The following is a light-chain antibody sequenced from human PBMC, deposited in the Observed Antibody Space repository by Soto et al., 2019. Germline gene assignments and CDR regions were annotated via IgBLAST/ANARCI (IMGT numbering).Light chain of an antibody. CDR2: ANN. J-gene: IGLJ2*01. CDR1: SSNIGAGYD. CDR3: QSFDNSHAV. V-gene: IGLV1-40*01. Sequence: QSVLMQPPSVSGAAWQSVTISCTGTSSNIGAGYDVHWYQQLPGTAPRFRIYANNNRPSAVPDRFSASKSGTSASLAITGLQAEDEADYFCQSFDNSHAVFGGGTKVTV.